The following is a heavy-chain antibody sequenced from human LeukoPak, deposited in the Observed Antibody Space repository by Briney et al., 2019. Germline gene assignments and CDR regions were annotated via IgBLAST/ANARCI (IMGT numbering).Heavy chain of an antibody. Sequence: PSETLSLTCTVPGGSISSYYWSWIRQPAGKGLEWIGRIYTSGSTNYSPSLKSRVTMSVGTSKNQFSLKLSSVTAADTAVYYCARERKGYYYGSGTPWSGYYYMDVWGKGTTVTISS. CDR2: IYTSGST. V-gene: IGHV4-4*07. J-gene: IGHJ6*03. D-gene: IGHD3-10*01. CDR1: GGSISSYY. CDR3: ARERKGYYYGSGTPWSGYYYMDV.